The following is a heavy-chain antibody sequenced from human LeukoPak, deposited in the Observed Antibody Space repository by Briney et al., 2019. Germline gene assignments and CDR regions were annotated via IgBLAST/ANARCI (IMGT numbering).Heavy chain of an antibody. D-gene: IGHD6-19*01. CDR2: IRYDGSDK. Sequence: GGSLRLSCATSGFIFSSSGMYWVRQAPGKGLEWVAFIRYDGSDKYYADSVKGRFTISRDNSMKTLFLQMNSLRVEDTAVYYCAKDLGSAVGYFQHWGQGTLVTVSS. CDR1: GFIFSSSG. J-gene: IGHJ1*01. CDR3: AKDLGSAVGYFQH. V-gene: IGHV3-30*02.